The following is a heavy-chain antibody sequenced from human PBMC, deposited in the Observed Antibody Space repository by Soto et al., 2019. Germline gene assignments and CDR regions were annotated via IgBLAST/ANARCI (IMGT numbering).Heavy chain of an antibody. Sequence: QVQLQESGPGLVKPSQTLSLTCSVYGGSISSGNYYWSWIRQPPGKGLEWIGYIYYSGSTYYNPSLKSRVTISVDTSKNQFSLKLSSVTTADTAVYYCARGKDYYDSSGYYWGQGTLVTVSS. CDR2: IYYSGST. CDR3: ARGKDYYDSSGYY. J-gene: IGHJ4*02. CDR1: GGSISSGNYY. D-gene: IGHD3-22*01. V-gene: IGHV4-30-4*01.